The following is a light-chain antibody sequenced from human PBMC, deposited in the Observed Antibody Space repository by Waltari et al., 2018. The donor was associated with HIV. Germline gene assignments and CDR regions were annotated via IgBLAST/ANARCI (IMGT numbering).Light chain of an antibody. CDR1: QSLLHSNGYNS. CDR2: LGS. Sequence: DIVMTQSPLSLPVTPGEPASISCRSSQSLLHSNGYNSLDWYLQKPGQSPQLLIYLGSNRASGVPDRFSGSGSGTDFTLKISRVEAEDVGVYYCMQALQTPVTFGQGTKVEIK. J-gene: IGKJ1*01. CDR3: MQALQTPVT. V-gene: IGKV2-28*01.